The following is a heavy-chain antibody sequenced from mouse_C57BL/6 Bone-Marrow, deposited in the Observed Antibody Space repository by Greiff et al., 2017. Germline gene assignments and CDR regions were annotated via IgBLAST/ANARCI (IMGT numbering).Heavy chain of an antibody. V-gene: IGHV8-8*01. CDR1: GFSLSTFGMG. D-gene: IGHD2-4*01. CDR2: IWWDDDK. Sequence: QVTLKVSGPGLLQPSQTLSLTCSFSGFSLSTFGMGVGWIRQPSGKGLEWLAHIWWDDDKYYHPALKRRLTITKDTSNNQIFLKIAHWYTAETATYYCARIYFDYDEGFAYWGQGTLVTVSA. CDR3: ARIYFDYDEGFAY. J-gene: IGHJ3*01.